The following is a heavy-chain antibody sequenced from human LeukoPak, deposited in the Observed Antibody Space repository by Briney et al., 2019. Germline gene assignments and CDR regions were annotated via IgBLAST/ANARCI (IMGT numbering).Heavy chain of an antibody. J-gene: IGHJ4*02. Sequence: SETLSLTCAVYGGSFSGYYWSWIRQPPGKGLEWIGEINHSGSTNYNPSLKSRVTISVDTSKNQFSLKLSSVTAADTAVYYCARGRYFDGFDYWGQGTLVTVSS. CDR1: GGSFSGYY. CDR2: INHSGST. D-gene: IGHD3-9*01. V-gene: IGHV4-34*01. CDR3: ARGRYFDGFDY.